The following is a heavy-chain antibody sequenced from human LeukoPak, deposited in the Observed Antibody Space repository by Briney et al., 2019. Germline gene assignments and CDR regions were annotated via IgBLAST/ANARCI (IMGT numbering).Heavy chain of an antibody. V-gene: IGHV1-18*04. J-gene: IGHJ4*02. Sequence: ASVKVSCKASGYTFSGYSLHWVRQAPGQGLEWMGWISAYNGNTNYAQKLQGRVTMTTDTSTSTAYMELRSLRSDDTAVYYCARVDYYDNPNFDYWGQGTLVTVSS. CDR3: ARVDYYDNPNFDY. CDR2: ISAYNGNT. D-gene: IGHD3-22*01. CDR1: GYTFSGYS.